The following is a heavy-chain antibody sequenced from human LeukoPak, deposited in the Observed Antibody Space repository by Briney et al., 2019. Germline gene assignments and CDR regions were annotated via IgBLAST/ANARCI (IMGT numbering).Heavy chain of an antibody. J-gene: IGHJ4*02. D-gene: IGHD6-19*01. CDR1: GFTFSSYA. Sequence: PGGSLRLSCAASGFTFSSYAMTWVRQAPGKGLEWVSAISGSGGSTYYADSVKGRFTISRDNSKNTLYLQMNSLRAEDTAVYYCARGLKYSTGWHYFDYWGQGTLVTVSS. CDR3: ARGLKYSTGWHYFDY. V-gene: IGHV3-23*01. CDR2: ISGSGGST.